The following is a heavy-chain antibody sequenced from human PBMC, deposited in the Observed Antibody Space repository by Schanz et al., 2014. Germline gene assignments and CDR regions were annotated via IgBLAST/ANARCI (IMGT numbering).Heavy chain of an antibody. CDR3: ARDPNSVNEIDY. J-gene: IGHJ4*02. CDR1: GFTFSDHW. D-gene: IGHD5-12*01. Sequence: VQLVESGGALVQPGGSLRLSCSASGFTFSDHWMSWVRQPPGKGLEWVANIKGDSSEKNYVDSVKGRFTLSRDNAKKTMDLQMNSLRVADTDVYYCARDPNSVNEIDYWGQGTLVTVSS. V-gene: IGHV3-7*03. CDR2: IKGDSSEK.